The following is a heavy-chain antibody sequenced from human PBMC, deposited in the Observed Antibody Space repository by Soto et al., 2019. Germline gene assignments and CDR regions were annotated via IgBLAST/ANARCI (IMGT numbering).Heavy chain of an antibody. CDR3: ASLPLAAAGPSYDY. D-gene: IGHD6-13*01. CDR2: IYSGGST. J-gene: IGHJ4*02. Sequence: GGSLRLSCAASGFTVSSNYMSWARQAPGKGLEWVSVIYSGGSTYYADSVKGRFTISRDNSKNTLYLQMNSLRAEDTAVYYCASLPLAAAGPSYDYWGQGTLVTVSS. CDR1: GFTVSSNY. V-gene: IGHV3-66*01.